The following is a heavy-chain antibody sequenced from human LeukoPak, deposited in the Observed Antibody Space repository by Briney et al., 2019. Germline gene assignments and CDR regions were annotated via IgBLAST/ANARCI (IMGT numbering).Heavy chain of an antibody. CDR3: ASLVLRYFDWLLTDRPFDY. Sequence: PGGSLRLSCAASGFTFSSYAMHWVRQAPGKRLEWVAVISYDGSNKYYADSVKGRFTISRDNSKNTLYLQMNSLRAEDTAVYYCASLVLRYFDWLLTDRPFDYWGQGTLVTVSS. V-gene: IGHV3-30*04. CDR2: ISYDGSNK. CDR1: GFTFSSYA. J-gene: IGHJ4*02. D-gene: IGHD3-9*01.